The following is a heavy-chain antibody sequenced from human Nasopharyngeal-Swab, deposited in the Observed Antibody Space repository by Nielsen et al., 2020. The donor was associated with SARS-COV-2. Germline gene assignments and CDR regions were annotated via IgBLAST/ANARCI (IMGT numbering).Heavy chain of an antibody. CDR3: ARDLVVVPAAPGATDY. CDR1: GFTVSSNY. Sequence: GESLEISCAASGFTVSSNYMSWVRQAPGKGLEWVSVIYSGGSTYYADSVKGRFTISRDNSKNTLYLQMNSLRAEDTAVYYCARDLVVVPAAPGATDYWGQGTLVTVSS. V-gene: IGHV3-66*02. CDR2: IYSGGST. D-gene: IGHD2-2*01. J-gene: IGHJ4*02.